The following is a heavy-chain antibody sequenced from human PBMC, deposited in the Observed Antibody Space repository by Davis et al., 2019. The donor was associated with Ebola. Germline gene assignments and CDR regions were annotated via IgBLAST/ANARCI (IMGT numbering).Heavy chain of an antibody. Sequence: GESLKISCAASGFTFSGSAMHWARQASGKGLEWVGRFRSKANSYATAYAASVKGRFTISRDDSKNTAYLQMNSLKTEDTAVYYCTSSAVAGTYDYWGQGTLVTVSS. CDR1: GFTFSGSA. CDR3: TSSAVAGTYDY. V-gene: IGHV3-73*01. D-gene: IGHD6-19*01. J-gene: IGHJ4*02. CDR2: FRSKANSYAT.